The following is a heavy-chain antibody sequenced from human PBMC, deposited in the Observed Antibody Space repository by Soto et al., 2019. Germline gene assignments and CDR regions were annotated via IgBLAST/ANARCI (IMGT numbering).Heavy chain of an antibody. CDR2: IYYSGST. CDR3: ARFSGWYSAFDY. J-gene: IGHJ4*02. Sequence: SETLSLTCTVSGGSISSYYWSWIRQPPGKGLEWIGYIYYSGSTNYNPSLKSRVTISVDTSKNEFSLKLSSVTAADTAVYYCARFSGWYSAFDYWGQGAPVTVSA. CDR1: GGSISSYY. D-gene: IGHD6-19*01. V-gene: IGHV4-59*01.